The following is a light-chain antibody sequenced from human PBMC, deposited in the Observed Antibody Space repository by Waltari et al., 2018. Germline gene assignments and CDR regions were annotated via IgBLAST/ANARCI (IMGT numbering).Light chain of an antibody. Sequence: DIQMTQSPSTLPAAVGDTVTITCRASQGIGIWLAWYQQHPGRAPKLLIYKASILQTGVPSRFSGSGSGTEFTLTIANLQPDDFATYFCHQCNTYSTFGQGTKVEIK. CDR1: QGIGIW. J-gene: IGKJ1*01. V-gene: IGKV1-5*03. CDR3: HQCNTYST. CDR2: KAS.